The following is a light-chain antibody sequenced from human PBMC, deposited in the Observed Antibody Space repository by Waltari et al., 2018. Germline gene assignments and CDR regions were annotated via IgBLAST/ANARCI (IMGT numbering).Light chain of an antibody. CDR2: GKN. CDR1: SLRSYY. CDR3: NSRDSSGAVV. Sequence: SSELTQDPAVSVALGQTVRITCQGDSLRSYYASWYQQKPGQAPVLVNYGKNNRPSGIPDRVSGSSSGNTASLTIAGAQAEDEADYYCNSRDSSGAVVFGGGTKLTVL. J-gene: IGLJ2*01. V-gene: IGLV3-19*01.